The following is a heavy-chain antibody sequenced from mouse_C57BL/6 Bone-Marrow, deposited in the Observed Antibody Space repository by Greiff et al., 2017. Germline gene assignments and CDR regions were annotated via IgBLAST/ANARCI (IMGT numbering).Heavy chain of an antibody. V-gene: IGHV1-7*01. J-gene: IGHJ3*01. CDR3: ARGLRLLFAY. D-gene: IGHD3-2*02. Sequence: QVHVKQSGAELAKPGASVKLSCKASGYTFTSYWMHWVKQRPGQGLEWIGYINPSSGYTKYNQKFKDKATLAADKSSSTAYMQLSSLTYEDSAVYYCARGLRLLFAYWGQGTLVTVSA. CDR2: INPSSGYT. CDR1: GYTFTSYW.